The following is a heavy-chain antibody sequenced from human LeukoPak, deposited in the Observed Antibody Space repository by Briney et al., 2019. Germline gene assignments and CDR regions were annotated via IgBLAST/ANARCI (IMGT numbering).Heavy chain of an antibody. J-gene: IGHJ6*02. CDR2: INPNSGGT. CDR1: GYTFTGYY. CDR3: ASFGVVLPNYYGMDV. D-gene: IGHD3-3*01. V-gene: IGHV1-2*02. Sequence: ASVKVSCKASGYTFTGYYMHWVRQAPGQGLEWMGWINPNSGGTNYAQKFQGRVTMTRDTSISTAYMELSRLRSDDTAVYYCASFGVVLPNYYGMDVWGQGTTVTASS.